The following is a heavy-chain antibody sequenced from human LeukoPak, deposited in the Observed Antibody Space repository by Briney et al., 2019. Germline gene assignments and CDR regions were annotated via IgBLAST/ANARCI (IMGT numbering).Heavy chain of an antibody. V-gene: IGHV1-18*01. Sequence: ASVKVSCKASGYTFTSYGISWVRQAPGQGLEWMGWISAYNGNTNYAQKLRGRVTMTTDTSTSTAYMELRSLRSDDTAVYYCAREGYYGSGSLYAFDIWGQGTMVTVSS. CDR3: AREGYYGSGSLYAFDI. CDR1: GYTFTSYG. CDR2: ISAYNGNT. J-gene: IGHJ3*02. D-gene: IGHD3-10*01.